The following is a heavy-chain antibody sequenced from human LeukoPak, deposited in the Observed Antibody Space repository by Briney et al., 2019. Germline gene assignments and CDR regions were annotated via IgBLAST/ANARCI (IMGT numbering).Heavy chain of an antibody. Sequence: GASVKVSCKTSGYTFTGYHMHWVRQAPGQGLEWMGRINPNSGDTNYAQKFQGRVTMTRDTSISTAYMELSRLTSDDTAMYYCARDYCSSTSCLFDYWSQGTLVTVSS. V-gene: IGHV1-2*06. CDR2: INPNSGDT. D-gene: IGHD2-2*01. CDR1: GYTFTGYH. J-gene: IGHJ4*02. CDR3: ARDYCSSTSCLFDY.